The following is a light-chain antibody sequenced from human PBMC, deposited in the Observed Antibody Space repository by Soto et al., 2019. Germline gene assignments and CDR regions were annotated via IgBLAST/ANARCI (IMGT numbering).Light chain of an antibody. CDR2: GAS. J-gene: IGKJ3*01. CDR3: QQYNT. V-gene: IGKV3-15*01. CDR1: QSVSSN. Sequence: EIVMTQSPATLSVSPGERATLSCRASQSVSSNLAWYQQKPGQAPRLLIYGASTRATGIPARFSGSGSGTEFTHTISSLQSEDFAVYYCQQYNTFGPGTKVDIK.